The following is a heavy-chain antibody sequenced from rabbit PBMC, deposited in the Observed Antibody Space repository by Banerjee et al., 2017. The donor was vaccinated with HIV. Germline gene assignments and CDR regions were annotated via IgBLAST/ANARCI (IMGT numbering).Heavy chain of an antibody. CDR2: IAAGNGRT. CDR3: ARGSSGYYGTNL. CDR1: GFDFSTYY. D-gene: IGHD1-1*01. J-gene: IGHJ3*01. V-gene: IGHV1S7*01. Sequence: QLVQSWGGLVQPGGSLKLSCKASGFDFSTYYMIWVRQAPGKGLEWIGTIAAGNGRTYYASWVNGRFTVSSDNAQNTVDLQLNSLTVADTATYFCARGSSGYYGTNLRGQGTLVTVS.